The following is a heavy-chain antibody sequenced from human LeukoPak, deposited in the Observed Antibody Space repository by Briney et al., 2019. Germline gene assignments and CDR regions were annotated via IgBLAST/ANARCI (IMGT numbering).Heavy chain of an antibody. CDR1: GFTFSSHS. V-gene: IGHV3-21*01. CDR2: ISSSSSYI. Sequence: NTGGSLRLSCAASGFTFSSHSMNWVRQAPGKGLEWVSSISSSSSYIYYADSVKGRFTISRDNAKNSLYLQMNSLRAEDTAVYYCARAGTYCSSTSCYYSYYYYMDVWGKGTTVTVSS. CDR3: ARAGTYCSSTSCYYSYYYYMDV. J-gene: IGHJ6*03. D-gene: IGHD2-2*01.